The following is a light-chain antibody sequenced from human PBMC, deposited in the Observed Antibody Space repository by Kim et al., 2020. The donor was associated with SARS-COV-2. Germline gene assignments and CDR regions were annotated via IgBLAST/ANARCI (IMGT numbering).Light chain of an antibody. V-gene: IGKV3-20*01. CDR1: QSLSSPY. CDR3: QQYDRPPVT. Sequence: SPGGKATLSGRASQSLSSPYLAWDQQRHGQAPSLLISRASLRATGVPDRFSGSGSGTDFTLTISRVETEDSAMYYCQQYDRPPVTFGPGTKVDIK. J-gene: IGKJ3*01. CDR2: RAS.